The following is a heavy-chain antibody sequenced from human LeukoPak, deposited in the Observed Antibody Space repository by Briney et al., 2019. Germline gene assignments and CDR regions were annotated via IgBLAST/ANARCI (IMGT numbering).Heavy chain of an antibody. CDR3: ARGTTVTYYYYYYMDV. J-gene: IGHJ6*03. Sequence: GGSLRLSCEASGFTFSTFAMIWVRQPPGKGLEWVANIKQDGSEKYYVDSVKGRFTISRDNAKNSLYLQMNSLRAEDTAVYYCARGTTVTYYYYYYMDVWGKGTTVTVSS. CDR2: IKQDGSEK. D-gene: IGHD4-17*01. CDR1: GFTFSTFA. V-gene: IGHV3-7*04.